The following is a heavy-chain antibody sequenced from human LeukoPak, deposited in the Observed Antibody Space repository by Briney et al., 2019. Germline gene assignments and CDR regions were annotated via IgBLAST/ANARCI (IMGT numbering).Heavy chain of an antibody. D-gene: IGHD3-10*01. CDR1: GFTLINSA. V-gene: IGHV1-58*01. CDR3: AAGDTLVRGVIIPFAP. Sequence: TSVKVSCKTSGFTLINSAVQWVRQARGQRLEWVGWIIVGSGQTRYAQKFQGRVTITRDMSTSTAFLELSSLRSEDSAVYYCAAGDTLVRGVIIPFAPWGQGTLVTVSS. CDR2: IIVGSGQT. J-gene: IGHJ5*02.